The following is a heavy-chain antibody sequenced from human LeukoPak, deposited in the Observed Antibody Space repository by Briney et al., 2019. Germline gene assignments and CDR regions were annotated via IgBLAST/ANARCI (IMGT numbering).Heavy chain of an antibody. Sequence: ASVKVSCKASGYTFTSYGISWVRQAPGQGLERMGWISAYNGNTNYAQKLQGRVTMTTDTSTSTAYMELRSLRSDDTAVYYCARDYTYYYDSSGYPFDYWGQGTLVTVSS. CDR2: ISAYNGNT. CDR1: GYTFTSYG. J-gene: IGHJ4*02. V-gene: IGHV1-18*01. D-gene: IGHD3-22*01. CDR3: ARDYTYYYDSSGYPFDY.